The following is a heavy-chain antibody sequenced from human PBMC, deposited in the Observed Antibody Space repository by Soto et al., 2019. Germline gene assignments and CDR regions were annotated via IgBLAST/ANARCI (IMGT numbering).Heavy chain of an antibody. Sequence: ESGGGVVQPGRSLRLSCAASGFTFSSYGMHWVRQAPGKGLEWVAVIWYDGSNKYYADSVKGRFTISRDNSKNTLYLQMNSLRAEDTAVYYCARDKVVGSSSEYNWFDPWGQGTLVTVSS. CDR1: GFTFSSYG. D-gene: IGHD6-6*01. J-gene: IGHJ5*02. CDR3: ARDKVVGSSSEYNWFDP. V-gene: IGHV3-33*01. CDR2: IWYDGSNK.